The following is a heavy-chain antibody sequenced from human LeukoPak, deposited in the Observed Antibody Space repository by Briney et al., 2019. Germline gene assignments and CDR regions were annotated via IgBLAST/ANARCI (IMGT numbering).Heavy chain of an antibody. CDR3: ARALRFDAFDI. D-gene: IGHD3-16*01. CDR1: GFTVSSNY. J-gene: IGHJ3*02. Sequence: GSLRLSCAASGFTVSSNYVSWVRQAPGKGLEWVSVIYSGGSTYYADSVKGRFTISRDNSKNTLYLQMNSLRAEDTAVYYCARALRFDAFDIWGQGTMVTVSS. V-gene: IGHV3-53*01. CDR2: IYSGGST.